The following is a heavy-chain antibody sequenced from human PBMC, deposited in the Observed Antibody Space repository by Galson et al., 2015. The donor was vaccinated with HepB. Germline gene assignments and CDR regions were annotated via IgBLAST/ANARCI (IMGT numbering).Heavy chain of an antibody. CDR1: GYTFTSNN. D-gene: IGHD1/OR15-1a*01. CDR2: LNAGNSDT. J-gene: IGHJ3*02. CDR3: ARDNNGAFDI. Sequence: SVKVSCKASGYTFTSNNIHWVRQAPGQRLESMGWLNAGNSDTQFSRKFKGRVTITRDTSASTDYMELSSLRSEDTAVYYCARDNNGAFDIWGQGTMVTVSS. V-gene: IGHV1-3*01.